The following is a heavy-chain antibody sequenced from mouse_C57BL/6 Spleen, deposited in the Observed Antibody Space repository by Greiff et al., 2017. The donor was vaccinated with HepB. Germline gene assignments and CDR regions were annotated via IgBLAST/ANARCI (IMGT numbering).Heavy chain of an antibody. CDR3: ARSGDYDYAMDY. Sequence: VKLQESGTELVKPGASVKLSCKASGYTFTSYWMHWVKQRPGQGLEWIGNINPSNGGTNYNEKFKSKATLTVDKSSSTAYMQLSSLTSEDSAVYYCARSGDYDYAMDYWGQGTSVTVSS. J-gene: IGHJ4*01. D-gene: IGHD2-4*01. V-gene: IGHV1-53*01. CDR2: INPSNGGT. CDR1: GYTFTSYW.